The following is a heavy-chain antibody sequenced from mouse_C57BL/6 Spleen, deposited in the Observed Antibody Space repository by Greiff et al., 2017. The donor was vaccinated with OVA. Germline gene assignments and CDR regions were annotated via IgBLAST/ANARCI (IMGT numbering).Heavy chain of an antibody. J-gene: IGHJ3*01. V-gene: IGHV1-54*01. CDR3: ASGDDSYPLAH. Sequence: VQLQQSGAELVRPGTSVKVSCKASGYAFTNYLIEWVKQRPGQGLEWIGVSNPGSGGTNYNEKFKGKATLTADKSSSTAYMQLSSLTYVDSAVYFCASGDDSYPLAHCGQGTLGTVS. CDR1: GYAFTNYL. D-gene: IGHD2-3*01. CDR2: SNPGSGGT.